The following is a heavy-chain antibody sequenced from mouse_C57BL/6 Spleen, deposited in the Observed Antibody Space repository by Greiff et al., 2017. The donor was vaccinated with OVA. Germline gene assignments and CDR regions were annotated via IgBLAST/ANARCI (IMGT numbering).Heavy chain of an antibody. CDR2: IDPSDSYT. D-gene: IGHD3-2*02. V-gene: IGHV1-69*01. CDR1: GYTFTSYW. Sequence: QVQLQQPGAELVMPGASVKLSCKASGYTFTSYWMHWVKQRPGQGLEWIGEIDPSDSYTNYTQKFKGKSKLTVDKSSSTAYMQLSSLTSEDSAVYYCARSGAAQATGFDYWGQGTTLTVSS. CDR3: ARSGAAQATGFDY. J-gene: IGHJ2*01.